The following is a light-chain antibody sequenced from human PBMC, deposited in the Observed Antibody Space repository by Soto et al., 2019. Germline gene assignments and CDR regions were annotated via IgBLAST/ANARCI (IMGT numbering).Light chain of an antibody. CDR1: QTISTY. CDR3: QQSFTTPYT. J-gene: IGKJ2*01. CDR2: DAS. V-gene: IGKV1-39*01. Sequence: DIQMTQSPSSLSASLGDRVTITCRASQTISTYVTWYQQKPGKAPKALISDASTLQSGVPSRFSGSGSETDFTLTISRLQPEDSATYYCQQSFTTPYTFGQGTKLEIK.